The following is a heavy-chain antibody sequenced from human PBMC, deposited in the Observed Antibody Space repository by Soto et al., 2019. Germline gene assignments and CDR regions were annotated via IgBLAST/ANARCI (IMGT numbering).Heavy chain of an antibody. Sequence: QLQLQESGPGLVKPSQTLSLTCAVSGGSISSGGYSWSWIRQPPGKGLEWIGYIYHSGSTYYNPSRKSRVTISVDRSKNQFSLKLSSVTAADTAVYYCAAGGGLPRYYWGQGTLVTVSS. V-gene: IGHV4-30-2*01. CDR3: AAGGGLPRYY. D-gene: IGHD5-12*01. CDR2: IYHSGST. J-gene: IGHJ4*02. CDR1: GGSISSGGYS.